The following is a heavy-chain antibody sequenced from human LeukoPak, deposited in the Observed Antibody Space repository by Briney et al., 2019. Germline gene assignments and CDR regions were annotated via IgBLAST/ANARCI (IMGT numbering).Heavy chain of an antibody. J-gene: IGHJ4*02. CDR1: GFTFSSYG. CDR2: IWYDGSNK. Sequence: GRSLRLSCAASGFTFSSYGMHWVRQAPGKGLEWVAVIWYDGSNKYYADSVKGRFTISRDNSKNTLCLQMNSLRAEDTAVYYCARDKPPPYYYDSSGIFDYWGQGTLVTVSS. CDR3: ARDKPPPYYYDSSGIFDY. V-gene: IGHV3-33*01. D-gene: IGHD3-22*01.